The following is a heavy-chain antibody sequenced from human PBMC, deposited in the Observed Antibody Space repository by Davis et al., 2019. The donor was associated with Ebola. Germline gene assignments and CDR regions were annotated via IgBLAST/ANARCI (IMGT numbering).Heavy chain of an antibody. CDR1: GFTVSSNY. Sequence: GGSLRLSCAASGFTVSSNYMSWVRQAPGKGLEWVSVIYRGGSTYYADSVKGRFTISIDNSKNTLYLQMNSLRAEDTAVYYCASKALVPGYYYYGMDVWGQGTTVTVSS. V-gene: IGHV3-53*01. CDR3: ASKALVPGYYYYGMDV. D-gene: IGHD6-6*01. CDR2: IYRGGST. J-gene: IGHJ6*02.